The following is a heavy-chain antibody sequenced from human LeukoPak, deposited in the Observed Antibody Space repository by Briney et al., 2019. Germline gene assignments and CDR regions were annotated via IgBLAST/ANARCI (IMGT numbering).Heavy chain of an antibody. Sequence: SETLSLTCTVSGGFISSYYRSWIRQPPGKGLEWIGYIYYSGSTNCNPSLKSRVTISVDTSKNQFSLKLSSVTAADTAVYYCAREGPGGSGSYYTDYWGQGTLVTVSS. D-gene: IGHD3-10*01. CDR1: GGFISSYY. CDR3: AREGPGGSGSYYTDY. V-gene: IGHV4-59*01. CDR2: IYYSGST. J-gene: IGHJ4*02.